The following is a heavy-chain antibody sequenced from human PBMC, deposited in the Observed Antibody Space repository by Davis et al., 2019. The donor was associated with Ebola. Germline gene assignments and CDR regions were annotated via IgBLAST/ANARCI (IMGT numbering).Heavy chain of an antibody. V-gene: IGHV2-5*02. CDR3: ARRIGVVQGVSTSWCFDP. CDR2: IYWDDDK. CDR1: GSSLSTRGVG. Sequence: SGPTLVTPTPTLTLTCTFSGSSLSTRGVGVGWIRQPPGKALEWLALIYWDDDKRYSPSLKGRLTITQDTSKNQVVLTMTNMDPVDTATYYCARRIGVVQGVSTSWCFDPWGQGTLVTVSS. D-gene: IGHD3-10*01. J-gene: IGHJ5*02.